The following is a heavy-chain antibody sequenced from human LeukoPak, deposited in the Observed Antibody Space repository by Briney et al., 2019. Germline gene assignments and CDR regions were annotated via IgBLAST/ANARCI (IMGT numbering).Heavy chain of an antibody. J-gene: IGHJ4*02. CDR2: IKQEGSEK. V-gene: IGHV3-7*01. CDR3: ARLRFVAASGVSPFDY. Sequence: GGSLRPSCAASGFIFSLYLMSWVRQAPGKGLEWVASIKQEGSEKYYVDSVKGRFTISRDNAKNSLYLQLHSLRAEDTAVYYCARLRFVAASGVSPFDYWGQGTLVTVSS. D-gene: IGHD2-8*02. CDR1: GFIFSLYL.